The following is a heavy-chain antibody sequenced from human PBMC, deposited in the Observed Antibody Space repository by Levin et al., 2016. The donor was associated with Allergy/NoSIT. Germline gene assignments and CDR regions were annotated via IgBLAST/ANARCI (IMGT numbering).Heavy chain of an antibody. D-gene: IGHD3-9*01. CDR2: ISSSSSTI. V-gene: IGHV3-48*02. CDR3: ARGHYDILTGYYLDYWSRGMDV. Sequence: VRQAPGKGLEWVSYISSSSSTIYYADSVEGRFTISRDNAKNSLYLQMNSLRDEDTAVYYCARGHYDILTGYYLDYWSRGMDVWGQGTTVTVSS. J-gene: IGHJ6*02.